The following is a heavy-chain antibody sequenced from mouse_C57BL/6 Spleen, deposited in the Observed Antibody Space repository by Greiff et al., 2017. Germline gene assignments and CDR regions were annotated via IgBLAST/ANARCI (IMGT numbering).Heavy chain of an antibody. CDR1: GFTFSSYG. D-gene: IGHD2-4*01. CDR2: ISSGGSYT. J-gene: IGHJ1*03. Sequence: EVQGVESGGDLVKPGGSLKLSCAASGFTFSSYGMSWVRQTPDKRLEWVATISSGGSYTYYPDSVKGRFTISRDNAKNTLYLQMSSLKSEDTAMYYCARREDYDEGWYFDVWGTGTTVTVSS. CDR3: ARREDYDEGWYFDV. V-gene: IGHV5-6*01.